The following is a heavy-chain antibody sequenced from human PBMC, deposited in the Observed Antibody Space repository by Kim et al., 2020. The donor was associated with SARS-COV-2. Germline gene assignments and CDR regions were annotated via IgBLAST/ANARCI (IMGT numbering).Heavy chain of an antibody. Sequence: GGSLRLSCAASGFTFSSYGMHWVRQAPGKGLEWVAVIWYDGSNKYYADSVKGRFTISRDNSKNTLYLQMNSLRAEDTAVYYCARVTGGSYAFDYWGQGTLVTVSS. V-gene: IGHV3-33*01. CDR1: GFTFSSYG. J-gene: IGHJ4*02. CDR3: ARVTGGSYAFDY. D-gene: IGHD1-26*01. CDR2: IWYDGSNK.